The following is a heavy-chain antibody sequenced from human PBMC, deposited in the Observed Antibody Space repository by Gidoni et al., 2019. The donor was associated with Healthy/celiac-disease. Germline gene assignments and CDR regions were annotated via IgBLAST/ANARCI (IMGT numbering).Heavy chain of an antibody. Sequence: EVQLLESGGGLVQPGGCLRLSCAASGFPLSSYAMSWVRQAPGKGLEWVAAISGSGGSTSYADSVKGRFTISRDNSKNTLYLQMNSLRAEDTAVYYCAKDPGAKVVTAIRYFQHWGQGTLVTVSS. D-gene: IGHD2-21*02. CDR1: GFPLSSYA. V-gene: IGHV3-23*01. CDR2: ISGSGGST. J-gene: IGHJ1*01. CDR3: AKDPGAKVVTAIRYFQH.